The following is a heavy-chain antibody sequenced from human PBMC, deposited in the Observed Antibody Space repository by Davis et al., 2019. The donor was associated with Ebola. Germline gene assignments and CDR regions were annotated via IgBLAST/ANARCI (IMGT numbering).Heavy chain of an antibody. J-gene: IGHJ6*02. V-gene: IGHV1-18*01. Sequence: ASVKVSCKASGYTFTSYGISWVRRAPGQGLEWMGWISAYNGNTNYAQKLQGRVTMTTDTSTSTAYMELRSLRSDDTAVYYCARDHSSSSLFYYGMDVWGQGTTVTVSS. CDR2: ISAYNGNT. CDR1: GYTFTSYG. CDR3: ARDHSSSSLFYYGMDV. D-gene: IGHD6-6*01.